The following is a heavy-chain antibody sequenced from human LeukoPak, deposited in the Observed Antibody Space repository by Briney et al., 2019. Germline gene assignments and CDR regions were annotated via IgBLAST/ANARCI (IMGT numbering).Heavy chain of an antibody. D-gene: IGHD2-15*01. CDR2: IYYSGST. Sequence: SETLSLTCTVSGVYISSYYWSWIRQPPGKGLEWIGYIYYSGSTNYNTSLKSRVTISVDTSKPQFSLKLSSVTAADTAVYYCARGYCSGGSCYHGPPHYFDYWGQGTLVTVSS. CDR1: GVYISSYY. CDR3: ARGYCSGGSCYHGPPHYFDY. J-gene: IGHJ4*02. V-gene: IGHV4-59*01.